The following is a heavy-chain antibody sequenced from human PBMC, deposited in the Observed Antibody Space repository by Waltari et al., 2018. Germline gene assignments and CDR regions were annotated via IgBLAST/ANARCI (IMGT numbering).Heavy chain of an antibody. CDR2: IYTSGST. Sequence: QVQLQESGPGLVKPSETLSLTCTVSGGSISSYYWSWIRQPAGKGLEWIGRIYTSGSTHHTPSLKSRVTMSVDTSKNQFSLKLSSVTAADTAVYYCARENYCSSTSCYTPWFDPWGQGTLVTVSS. CDR3: ARENYCSSTSCYTPWFDP. CDR1: GGSISSYY. D-gene: IGHD2-2*02. V-gene: IGHV4-4*07. J-gene: IGHJ5*02.